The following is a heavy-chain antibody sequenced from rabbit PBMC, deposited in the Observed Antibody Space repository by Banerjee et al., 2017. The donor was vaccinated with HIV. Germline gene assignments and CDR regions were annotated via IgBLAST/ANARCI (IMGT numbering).Heavy chain of an antibody. CDR3: ARDLGSGWGYNL. CDR1: GFDLSNYYY. V-gene: IGHV1S43*01. D-gene: IGHD4-1*01. Sequence: QSLEESGGDLVKPGGTLTLTCKASGFDLSNYYYMCWVRQAPGKGLESIACIYTGSGNSWYASWVNGRFTISRSISLNTVDLKMTNLTGADTATYFCARDLGSGWGYNLWGQGTLVTVS. J-gene: IGHJ3*01. CDR2: IYTGSGNS.